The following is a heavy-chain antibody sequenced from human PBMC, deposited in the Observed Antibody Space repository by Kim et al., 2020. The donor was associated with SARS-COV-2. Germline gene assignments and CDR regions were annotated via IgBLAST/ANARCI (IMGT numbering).Heavy chain of an antibody. V-gene: IGHV3-48*03. D-gene: IGHD3-10*01. CDR2: ISSSGSTI. CDR3: ARFGRRITYYYGMDV. CDR1: GFTFSSYE. Sequence: GGSLRLSCAASGFTFSSYEMNWVRQAPGKGLEWVSYISSSGSTIYYADSVKGRFTISRDNAKNSLYLQMNSLRAEDTAVYYCARFGRRITYYYGMDVWGQGTTVTVSS. J-gene: IGHJ6*02.